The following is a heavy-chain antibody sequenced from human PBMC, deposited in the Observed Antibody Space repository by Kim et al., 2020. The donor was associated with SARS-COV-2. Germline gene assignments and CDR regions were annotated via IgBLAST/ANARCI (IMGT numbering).Heavy chain of an antibody. D-gene: IGHD1-26*01. J-gene: IGHJ4*02. CDR3: ARGISGSYTTVDY. CDR1: GGSFSGYY. Sequence: SETLSLTCAVYGGSFSGYYWSWIRQPPGKGLEWIGEINHSGSTNYNPSLKSRVTISVDTSKNQFSLKLSSVTAADTAVYYCARGISGSYTTVDYWGQGTLVTVSS. CDR2: INHSGST. V-gene: IGHV4-34*01.